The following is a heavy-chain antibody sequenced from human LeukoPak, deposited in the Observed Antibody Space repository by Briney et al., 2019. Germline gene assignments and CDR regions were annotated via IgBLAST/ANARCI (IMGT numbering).Heavy chain of an antibody. J-gene: IGHJ4*02. CDR1: GFTFSSYE. D-gene: IGHD3-10*01. V-gene: IGHV3-48*03. Sequence: PGGSLRLSCAASGFTFSSYEMIWVRQAPGKGLEWVSYISSSGGTIYYADSVKGRFTTSRDNAKNSLYLQMNSLRAEDTAVYYCARVGAIISYFDYWGQGTLVTVSS. CDR2: ISSSGGTI. CDR3: ARVGAIISYFDY.